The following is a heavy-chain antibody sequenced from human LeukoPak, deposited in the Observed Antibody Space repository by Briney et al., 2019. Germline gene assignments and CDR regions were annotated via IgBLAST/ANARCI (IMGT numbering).Heavy chain of an antibody. CDR3: ARSAYCGGDCYRYYYYYGMDV. CDR1: GGSISSGDYY. J-gene: IGHJ6*02. V-gene: IGHV4-30-4*01. D-gene: IGHD2-21*02. Sequence: PSQTLSLTCTVSGGSISSGDYYWSWIRQPPGKGLEWIGYIYYSGSTYYNPSLKSRVTISVDTSKNQFSLKLSSVTAADTAVCYCARSAYCGGDCYRYYYYYGMDVWGQGTTVTVSS. CDR2: IYYSGST.